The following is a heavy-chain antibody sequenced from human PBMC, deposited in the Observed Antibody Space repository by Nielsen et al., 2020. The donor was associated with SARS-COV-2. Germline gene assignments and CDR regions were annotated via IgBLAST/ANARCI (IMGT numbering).Heavy chain of an antibody. Sequence: ASVKVSCKASGYTFTGHYMHWMRQAPGQGPEWMGRVNPNSGATNYAQKFQGRVTLTRDTSINTTYMELNRLTSVDTAVYYCARVRSSSGIWFDPWGQGTLVVVSS. V-gene: IGHV1-2*06. J-gene: IGHJ5*02. CDR1: GYTFTGHY. CDR3: ARVRSSSGIWFDP. CDR2: VNPNSGAT. D-gene: IGHD3-10*01.